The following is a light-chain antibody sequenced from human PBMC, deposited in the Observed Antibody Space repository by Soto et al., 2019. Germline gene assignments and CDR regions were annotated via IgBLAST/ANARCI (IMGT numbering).Light chain of an antibody. CDR2: KAS. Sequence: DIQMTQSPSTLSASVGDRVTITCRASQSISSWLAWYQQKPGQAPKLLIYKASTLQSGVPSRFSGSGSGTEFTLAISSLQPDDSATYYCQQYYDNWTFGQGTKVDIK. CDR1: QSISSW. J-gene: IGKJ1*01. V-gene: IGKV1-5*03. CDR3: QQYYDNWT.